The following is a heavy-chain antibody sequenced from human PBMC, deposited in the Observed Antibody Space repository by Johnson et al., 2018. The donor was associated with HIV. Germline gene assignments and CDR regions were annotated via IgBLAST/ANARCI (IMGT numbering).Heavy chain of an antibody. CDR1: GFTFSAYW. Sequence: VQLVESGGGLVQPGGSLRLSCAASGFTFSAYWMTWVRQAPGKGLEWVASIRQEGSEKYYVDSVKGRFTISRDNAKNSLYLQVNSLRAEDTAVYYCARDRLWFGESDAFDIWGQGTMVTVSS. D-gene: IGHD3-10*01. V-gene: IGHV3-7*01. CDR3: ARDRLWFGESDAFDI. CDR2: IRQEGSEK. J-gene: IGHJ3*02.